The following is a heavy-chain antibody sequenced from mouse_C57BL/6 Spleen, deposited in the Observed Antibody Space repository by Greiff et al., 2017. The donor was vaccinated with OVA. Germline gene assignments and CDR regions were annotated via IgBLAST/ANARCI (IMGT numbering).Heavy chain of an antibody. V-gene: IGHV1-7*01. D-gene: IGHD2-4*01. Sequence: VQLQQSGAELAKPGASVKLSCTASGYTFTSYWMHWVKQRPGQGLEWIGYINPSSGYTKYNQKFKDKATLTADKSSSTAYMQLSSLTYEDSAVYYCSNDYEWYFDVWGTGTTVTVSS. CDR2: INPSSGYT. J-gene: IGHJ1*03. CDR3: SNDYEWYFDV. CDR1: GYTFTSYW.